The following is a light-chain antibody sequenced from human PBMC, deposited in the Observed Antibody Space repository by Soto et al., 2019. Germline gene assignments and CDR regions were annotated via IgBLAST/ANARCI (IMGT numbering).Light chain of an antibody. CDR1: SSNIGAGYD. CDR3: QSFYSGLAGLI. CDR2: RSS. Sequence: QSVLTQPPSVSGAPGQRVTISCTGSSSNIGAGYDVHWYRHFPGAAPKLLLFRSSHRPSGVADRFSGFTSGTSASLAITGLLHDDEAVSYCQSFYSGLAGLIFGAGTKLTVL. J-gene: IGLJ2*01. V-gene: IGLV1-40*01.